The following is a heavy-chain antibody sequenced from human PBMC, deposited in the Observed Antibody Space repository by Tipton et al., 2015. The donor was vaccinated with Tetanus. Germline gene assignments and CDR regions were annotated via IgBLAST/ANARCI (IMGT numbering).Heavy chain of an antibody. Sequence: SLRLSCAGSGFSFRDFGMNWVRQAPGKGLEWVSYISYSSTSIYYADSVKGRFVVSRDNAKNPLYLQMNTLRDDDTAVYYCARRGEARANWFDSWGQGTLVIVSS. V-gene: IGHV3-48*02. J-gene: IGHJ5*01. CDR3: ARRGEARANWFDS. CDR1: GFSFRDFG. CDR2: ISYSSTSI. D-gene: IGHD2-21*01.